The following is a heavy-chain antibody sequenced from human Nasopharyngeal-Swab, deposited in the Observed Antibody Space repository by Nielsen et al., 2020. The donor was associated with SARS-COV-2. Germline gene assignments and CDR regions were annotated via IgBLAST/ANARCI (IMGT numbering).Heavy chain of an antibody. CDR3: VREWGSGMSHFDL. J-gene: IGHJ2*01. V-gene: IGHV3-13*01. Sequence: GGSLRLSCAASGFTFSSYEIHWVRQVTGKSLEWVSAIGLAGDTFYGDSVKGRFTLTRENGKDSLYLQMNSLRAEDTAVYYCVREWGSGMSHFDLWGRGTLVTVSS. CDR1: GFTFSSYE. CDR2: IGLAGDT. D-gene: IGHD7-27*01.